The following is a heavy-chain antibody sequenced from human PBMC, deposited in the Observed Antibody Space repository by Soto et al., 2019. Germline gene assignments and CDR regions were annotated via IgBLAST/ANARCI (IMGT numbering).Heavy chain of an antibody. CDR2: TRNKANSHTT. J-gene: IGHJ4*02. V-gene: IGHV3-72*01. Sequence: GGSLRLSCAASGFTFSDHYMDWVRQAPGKGLEWVGRTRNKANSHTTEYAASVKGRFTISRDDSKNSLYLQMNSLKVEYTAVYYCARATTVTDYWGQGALVTVSA. CDR3: ARATTVTDY. D-gene: IGHD4-17*01. CDR1: GFTFSDHY.